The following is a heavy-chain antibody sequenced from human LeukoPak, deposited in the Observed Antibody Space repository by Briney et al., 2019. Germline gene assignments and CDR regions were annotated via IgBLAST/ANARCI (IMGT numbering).Heavy chain of an antibody. D-gene: IGHD4-11*01. CDR3: AEAASISYYFDY. Sequence: GGSLRLSCAASGFSFSSYAMSWVRQAPGKGLKWVSAITGSGHNTEYADSVKGRFTISRDNSKNPLYLQMNSLRAEDTAVYYCAEAASISYYFDYWGQGTLVTVSS. CDR2: ITGSGHNT. J-gene: IGHJ4*02. CDR1: GFSFSSYA. V-gene: IGHV3-23*01.